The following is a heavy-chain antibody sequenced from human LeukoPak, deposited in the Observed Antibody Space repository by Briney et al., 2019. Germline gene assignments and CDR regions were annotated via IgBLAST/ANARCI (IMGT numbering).Heavy chain of an antibody. Sequence: GGSLRLSCAASGFTFSSYAMSWVRQAPGKGLEWVSAISVSGGSTYYADSVKGRFTISRDNSKNTLYLQMNSLSAEDTAVYYCAKVDLGSTYYDFWSGIDYWGQGTLVTVSS. CDR1: GFTFSSYA. CDR2: ISVSGGST. V-gene: IGHV3-23*01. CDR3: AKVDLGSTYYDFWSGIDY. D-gene: IGHD3-3*01. J-gene: IGHJ4*02.